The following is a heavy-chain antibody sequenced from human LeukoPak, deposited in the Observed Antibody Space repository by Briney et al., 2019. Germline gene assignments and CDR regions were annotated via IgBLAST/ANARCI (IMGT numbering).Heavy chain of an antibody. CDR2: IRSSGSTI. V-gene: IGHV3-48*03. CDR3: ARVNYDFWSDYLGVLGY. CDR1: GFTFSSYE. D-gene: IGHD3-3*01. J-gene: IGHJ4*02. Sequence: GSLRLSCAASGFTFSSYEMNWVRPAPGKGLEWVSYIRSSGSTIYSADSVKGRFTISRDNAKNSLYLQMNSLRAEDTAVYYCARVNYDFWSDYLGVLGYWGQGTLVTVSP.